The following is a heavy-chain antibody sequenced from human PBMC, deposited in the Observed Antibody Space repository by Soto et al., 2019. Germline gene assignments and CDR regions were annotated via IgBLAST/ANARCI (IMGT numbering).Heavy chain of an antibody. Sequence: PGESLKISCQGSGYSFTSYWIGWVRQMPGKGLEWMGTIYPTDFDTRYSPSFQGQVIISADKSISTAYLQWSSLKASDTAKYYCARPAGITGTTFVWDAFDFWGQGTMVTVSS. V-gene: IGHV5-51*01. J-gene: IGHJ3*01. CDR1: GYSFTSYW. CDR3: ARPAGITGTTFVWDAFDF. D-gene: IGHD1-20*01. CDR2: IYPTDFDT.